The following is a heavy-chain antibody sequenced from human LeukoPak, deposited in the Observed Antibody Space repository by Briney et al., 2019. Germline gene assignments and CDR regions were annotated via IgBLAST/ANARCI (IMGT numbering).Heavy chain of an antibody. D-gene: IGHD2/OR15-2a*01. CDR2: ISAYNGDT. V-gene: IGHV1-18*01. CDR3: ARGKIGDAFDI. Sequence: ASVKVSCKASGYTFTDYGISWVRQAPGQGLEWMGWISAYNGDTNYAQKVQGRVTLTTDTSTSTAYMDLKSLRSDDTALYYCARGKIGDAFDIWGQGTMATVSS. CDR1: GYTFTDYG. J-gene: IGHJ3*02.